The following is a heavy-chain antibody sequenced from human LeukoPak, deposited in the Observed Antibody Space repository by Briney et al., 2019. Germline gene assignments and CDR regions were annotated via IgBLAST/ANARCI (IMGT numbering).Heavy chain of an antibody. CDR3: AKGRYCSSTSRYYYYGMDV. J-gene: IGHJ6*02. V-gene: IGHV3-23*01. CDR2: ISGSGGST. Sequence: GGSLRLSCAASGFTFSSYAMSWVRQAPGKGLEWVSAISGSGGSTYYADSVKGRFTISRDNSKNTLYLQMNSLRAEDTAVYYCAKGRYCSSTSRYYYYGMDVWGQGTTVTVSS. D-gene: IGHD2-2*01. CDR1: GFTFSSYA.